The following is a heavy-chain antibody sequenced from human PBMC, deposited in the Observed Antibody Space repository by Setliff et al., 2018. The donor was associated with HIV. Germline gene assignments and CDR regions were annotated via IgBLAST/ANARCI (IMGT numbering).Heavy chain of an antibody. Sequence: SETLSLTCTVSGSSISGHFWTWIRQHPGKGLEWIGYIYYSGSTYYNPSLKSRVTISVDTSKNQFSLKLSSVTAADTAVYYCAREIYGGNSRPFDYWGQGTLVTVSS. V-gene: IGHV4-31*03. D-gene: IGHD4-17*01. J-gene: IGHJ4*02. CDR1: GSSISGHF. CDR3: AREIYGGNSRPFDY. CDR2: IYYSGST.